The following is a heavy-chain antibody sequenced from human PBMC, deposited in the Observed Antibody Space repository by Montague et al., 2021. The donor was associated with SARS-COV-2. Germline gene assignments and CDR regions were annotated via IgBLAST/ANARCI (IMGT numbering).Heavy chain of an antibody. J-gene: IGHJ2*01. D-gene: IGHD2-8*01. CDR2: INWNVGYK. V-gene: IGHV3-20*04. CDR3: ARVYASSSNFYFDL. Sequence: SLRLSCAASGFTFDDHGMTWVRQAPGKGLEWVSGINWNVGYKHXXXSXXGRFTISRDNAKNSLYLQMNSLRAEDTALYYCARVYASSSNFYFDLWGRGTLVTVSS. CDR1: GFTFDDHG.